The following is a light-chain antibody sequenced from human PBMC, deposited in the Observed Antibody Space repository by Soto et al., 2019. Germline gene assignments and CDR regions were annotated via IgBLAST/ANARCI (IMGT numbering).Light chain of an antibody. CDR1: QTIYTN. CDR2: AAS. Sequence: EVILTQSPATLSVSPGEGATLSCWASQTIYTNVAWYQQKHGQGPRLLIYAASTRATGIPDRFSVSGSGTEFTLPISSLQSEDSEVYYCQQYAHWPPYTFGQGTKLEIK. J-gene: IGKJ2*01. CDR3: QQYAHWPPYT. V-gene: IGKV3-15*01.